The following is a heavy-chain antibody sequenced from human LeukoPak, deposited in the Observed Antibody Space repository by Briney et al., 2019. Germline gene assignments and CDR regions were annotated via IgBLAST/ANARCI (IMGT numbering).Heavy chain of an antibody. CDR2: IYPGDSDT. J-gene: IGHJ4*02. V-gene: IGHV5-51*01. D-gene: IGHD2-2*01. Sequence: GESLKISCKGSGYSFTSYWIGWERQMPGKGLEWMGIIYPGDSDTRYSPSFQGQVTISADKSISTAYLQWSSLKASDTAMYYCARSLCSSTSCYDYWGQGTLVTVSS. CDR3: ARSLCSSTSCYDY. CDR1: GYSFTSYW.